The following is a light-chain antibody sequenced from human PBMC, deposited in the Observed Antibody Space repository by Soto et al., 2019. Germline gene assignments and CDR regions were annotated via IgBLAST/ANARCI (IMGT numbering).Light chain of an antibody. V-gene: IGKV1-27*01. Sequence: IQMTHSPSSLSASVLYRVTISLLASQGINNYLAWFQQKPGKVPQLLIYAASTLRSGVTSRFSGSGSGTDFTLTISSLQPEDVAIYYCQKYDSAPRTFGPGTKVDI. CDR3: QKYDSAPRT. J-gene: IGKJ1*01. CDR1: QGINNY. CDR2: AAS.